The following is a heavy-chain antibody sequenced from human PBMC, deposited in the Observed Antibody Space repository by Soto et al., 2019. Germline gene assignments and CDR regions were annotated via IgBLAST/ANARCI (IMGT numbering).Heavy chain of an antibody. CDR2: IYWDDDK. J-gene: IGHJ3*02. CDR3: AHPTYYDILTGYSGAFDI. CDR1: GFSLSTSGVG. Sequence: QITLKESGPTLVKPTQTLTLTCTFSGFSLSTSGVGVGWIRQPPVKALEGLALIYWDDDKRYSPSLKSRLTITRYTSKNQVVLTMTNMDPGDTATYYCAHPTYYDILTGYSGAFDIWGQGTMVTVSS. D-gene: IGHD3-9*01. V-gene: IGHV2-5*02.